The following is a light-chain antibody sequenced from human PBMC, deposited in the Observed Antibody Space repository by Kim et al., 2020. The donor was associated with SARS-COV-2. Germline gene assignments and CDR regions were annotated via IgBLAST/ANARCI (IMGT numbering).Light chain of an antibody. CDR2: DAS. V-gene: IGKV3-15*01. CDR3: QQYHNWPPLT. Sequence: EIVMTQSPAPLSVSPGERATLSCRASQSISSDLAWYQQKAGQAPRLLIHDASTRATGIPDRFSGSGSGTEFTLTISSLQSEDFAVYYCQQYHNWPPLTFGGGTKVDIK. J-gene: IGKJ4*01. CDR1: QSISSD.